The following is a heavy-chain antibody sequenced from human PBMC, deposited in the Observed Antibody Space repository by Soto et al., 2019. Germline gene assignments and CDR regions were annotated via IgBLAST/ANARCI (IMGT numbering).Heavy chain of an antibody. Sequence: EVQLLESGGGLVQPGGSLRLSCAASGFTFSSYAMTWVRQAPGKGLEWVSVISGSGGSTYFADSVKRRFTISRDNSKNPLYLQMSSLRAEDTAVYYSAKEYDSSGYYPDYWGQGTLVTVSS. CDR1: GFTFSSYA. J-gene: IGHJ4*02. D-gene: IGHD3-22*01. V-gene: IGHV3-23*01. CDR3: AKEYDSSGYYPDY. CDR2: ISGSGGST.